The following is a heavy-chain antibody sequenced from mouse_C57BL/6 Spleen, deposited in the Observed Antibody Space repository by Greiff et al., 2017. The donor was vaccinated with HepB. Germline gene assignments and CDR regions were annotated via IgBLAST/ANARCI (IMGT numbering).Heavy chain of an antibody. D-gene: IGHD2-4*01. Sequence: VKLMESGAELARPGASVKLSCKASGYTFTSYGISWVKQRTGQGLEWIGEIYPRSGNTYYNEKFKGKATLTADKSSSTAYMELRSLTSEDSAVYFCARRDYDYGSPAWFAYWGQGTLVTVSA. J-gene: IGHJ3*01. CDR1: GYTFTSYG. CDR2: IYPRSGNT. CDR3: ARRDYDYGSPAWFAY. V-gene: IGHV1-81*01.